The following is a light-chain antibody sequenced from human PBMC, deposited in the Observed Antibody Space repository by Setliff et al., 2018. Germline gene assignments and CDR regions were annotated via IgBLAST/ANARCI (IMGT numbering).Light chain of an antibody. V-gene: IGLV2-14*03. Sequence: QSALAQPASVSGSPGQSITISCTGTSGDVGGYDFVSWYQQHPGKAPKLMIFDVLNRPSGVSDRFSGSKSGNTASLTITGLQAEDEADYYCSSYTSSSTLFGTGTKVTVL. J-gene: IGLJ1*01. CDR3: SSYTSSSTL. CDR2: DVL. CDR1: SGDVGGYDF.